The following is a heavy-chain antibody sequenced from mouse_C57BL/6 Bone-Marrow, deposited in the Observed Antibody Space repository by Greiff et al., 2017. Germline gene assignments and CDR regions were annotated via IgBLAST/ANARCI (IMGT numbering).Heavy chain of an antibody. CDR1: GYTFTSYW. CDR3: AREERLRRYFDV. Sequence: QVQLKQPGAELVKPGASVKMSCKASGYTFTSYWITWVKQRPGQGLEWIGDIYPGSGSTNYNEKFKSKATLTVDTSSSTAYMQLISLTSEDSAVYYCAREERLRRYFDVWGTGTTVTVSS. V-gene: IGHV1-55*01. D-gene: IGHD2-2*01. J-gene: IGHJ1*03. CDR2: IYPGSGST.